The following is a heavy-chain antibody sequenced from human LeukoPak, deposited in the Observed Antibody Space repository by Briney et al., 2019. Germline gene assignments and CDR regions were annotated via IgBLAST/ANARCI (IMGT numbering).Heavy chain of an antibody. V-gene: IGHV4-4*02. Sequence: PSGTLSLTCAVSGGSISSSNWWSWVRQPPGKGLEWIGEIYHSGSTNYNPSLKSRVTISVDKSKNQFSLKLSSVTAADTAVYYCAREGIVVVPADYYYYYYMDVWGKGTTVTVSS. CDR2: IYHSGST. J-gene: IGHJ6*03. D-gene: IGHD2-2*01. CDR3: AREGIVVVPADYYYYYYMDV. CDR1: GGSISSSNW.